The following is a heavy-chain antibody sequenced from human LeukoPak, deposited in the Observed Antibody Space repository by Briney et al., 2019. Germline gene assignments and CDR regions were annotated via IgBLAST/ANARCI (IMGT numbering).Heavy chain of an antibody. CDR2: IEYDERNQ. J-gene: IGHJ4*01. D-gene: IGHD3-22*01. CDR3: STMGSYYYDSGGYLTSHDY. CDR1: GFTFSRYG. V-gene: IGHV3-30*02. Sequence: GGSLRLSCAASGFTFSRYGMHWFRQAPGKGLEWVTFIEYDERNQHYADSVKGRFTISRDNSKNTLFLLMDSLRAEDTAVYYCSTMGSYYYDSGGYLTSHDYWDPGTLDPVSS.